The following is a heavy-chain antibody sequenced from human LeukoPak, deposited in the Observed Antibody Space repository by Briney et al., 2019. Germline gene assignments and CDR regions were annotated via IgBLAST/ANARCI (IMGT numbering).Heavy chain of an antibody. Sequence: SETLSLTCTVSGGSITNTNYYWAWIRQPPGEGLEWIGSVYHSGITYYTPSLKSRVSISVDTSKNQFSLKVTSVTAADTAVYYCAREWQYQFDYWGQGSLVTVSS. CDR1: GGSITNTNYY. CDR3: AREWQYQFDY. CDR2: VYHSGIT. J-gene: IGHJ4*02. D-gene: IGHD4-11*01. V-gene: IGHV4-39*07.